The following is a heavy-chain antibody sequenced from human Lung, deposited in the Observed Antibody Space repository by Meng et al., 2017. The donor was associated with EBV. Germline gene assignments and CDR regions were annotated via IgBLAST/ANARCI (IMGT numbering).Heavy chain of an antibody. CDR3: ARDPGLGYSGYDGILGY. CDR1: GGSISSSY. D-gene: IGHD5-12*01. CDR2: IYTSGST. V-gene: IGHV4-4*07. Sequence: QWQLQEAGPGLVKPSETLSLPCTGAGGSISSSYWGWIRQPAGKGLEWIGRIYTSGSTNYNPSLKSRVTMAVDTSKNQFSLKLSSVTAADTAVYYCARDPGLGYSGYDGILGYWGQGTLVTVSS. J-gene: IGHJ4*02.